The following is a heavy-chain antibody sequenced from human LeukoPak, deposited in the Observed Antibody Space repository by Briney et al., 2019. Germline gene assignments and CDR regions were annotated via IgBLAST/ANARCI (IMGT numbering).Heavy chain of an antibody. J-gene: IGHJ6*02. CDR1: GFTFSSYG. CDR2: ISYDGGNQ. CDR3: AKARYCTSTSCYRLTYYYYYGMDV. Sequence: PGRSLRLSCAASGFTFSSYGMHWVRQAPGKGLEWVAVISYDGGNQYYADSVKGRFTISRDNSKNTLYLQMDSLRAEDTAVYYCAKARYCTSTSCYRLTYYYYYGMDVWGQGTTVAVSS. D-gene: IGHD2-2*01. V-gene: IGHV3-30*18.